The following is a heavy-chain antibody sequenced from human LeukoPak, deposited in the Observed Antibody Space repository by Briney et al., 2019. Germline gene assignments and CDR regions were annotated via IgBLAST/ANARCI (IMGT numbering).Heavy chain of an antibody. D-gene: IGHD3-3*01. V-gene: IGHV1-69*04. J-gene: IGHJ5*02. Sequence: SVKVSCKASGGTFSSYAISWVRQAPGQGLDWMGRIIPIFGIANYAQKFQGRVTITADKSTSTAYMELSSLRSEDTAVYYCARDHTGITIFGGSWFDPWGQGTLVTVSS. CDR1: GGTFSSYA. CDR3: ARDHTGITIFGGSWFDP. CDR2: IIPIFGIA.